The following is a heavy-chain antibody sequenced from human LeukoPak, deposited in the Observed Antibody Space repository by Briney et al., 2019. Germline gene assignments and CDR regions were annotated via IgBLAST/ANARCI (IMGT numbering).Heavy chain of an antibody. Sequence: GGSLRLSCAASGFTLSSYEMNWVRQAPGKGLEWVSYISSSGSTIYYADSVKGRFTISRDNAKNSLYLQRNSLRAEDTAVYYCARDLGYSSSLGTDYWGQGTLVTVSS. CDR2: ISSSGSTI. V-gene: IGHV3-48*03. D-gene: IGHD6-6*01. CDR3: ARDLGYSSSLGTDY. J-gene: IGHJ4*02. CDR1: GFTLSSYE.